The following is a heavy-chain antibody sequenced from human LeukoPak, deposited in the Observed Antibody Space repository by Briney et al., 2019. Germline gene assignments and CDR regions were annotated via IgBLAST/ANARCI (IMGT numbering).Heavy chain of an antibody. Sequence: SETLSLTCAVSGGSISSSNWWSWVRQPPGKGLEWIGEIYHSGSTNYNPSLKSRVTISVDTSKNQFSLKLSSVTAADTAVYYCARDAHCSSTSCQSDNWFDPWGQGTLVTVSS. CDR1: GGSISSSNW. D-gene: IGHD2-2*01. J-gene: IGHJ5*02. CDR2: IYHSGST. CDR3: ARDAHCSSTSCQSDNWFDP. V-gene: IGHV4-4*02.